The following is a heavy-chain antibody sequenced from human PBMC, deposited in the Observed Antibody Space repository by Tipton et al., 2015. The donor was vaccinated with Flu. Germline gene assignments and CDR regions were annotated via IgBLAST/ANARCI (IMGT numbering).Heavy chain of an antibody. D-gene: IGHD4-11*01. CDR1: GSSIGGSYC. V-gene: IGHV4-38-2*01. CDR3: ARRDYSNYVSDAKNWFHS. CDR2: ICPVSM. J-gene: IGHJ5*01. Sequence: LRLSCSVSGSSIGGSYCWGWIRQPPRKGLQWIGNICPVSMYYNPSLKSRLTLSLDTSRIQFPLRLTSVTAADTAVYYCARRDYSNYVSDAKNWFHSWGRGTLVTVSS.